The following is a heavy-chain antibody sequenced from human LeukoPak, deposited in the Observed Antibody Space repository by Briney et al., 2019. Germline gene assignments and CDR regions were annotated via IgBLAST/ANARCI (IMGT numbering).Heavy chain of an antibody. CDR3: ARGGRTPTNAFDI. CDR2: IYNSGST. CDR1: GGSISSGSYY. D-gene: IGHD5-24*01. Sequence: SETLSLTCTVSGGSISSGSYYWTWIRQPPGKELEWIGYIYNSGSTNYNPSLKSRVTISVDMSKYQFSLKLSSVTAADTAMYYCARGGRTPTNAFDIWGQGTMVTVSS. J-gene: IGHJ3*02. V-gene: IGHV4-61*01.